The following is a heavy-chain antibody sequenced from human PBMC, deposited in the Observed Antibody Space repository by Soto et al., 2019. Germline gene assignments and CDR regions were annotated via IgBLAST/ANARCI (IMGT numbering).Heavy chain of an antibody. J-gene: IGHJ4*02. Sequence: SETLSLTCTVSGGSISSSSYYWGWIRQPPGKGLEWIGSIYYSGSTYYNPSLKSRVTISVDTSKNQFSLKLSSVTAADTAVYYCARLNDYGGNSGKWGQGTLVTVSS. V-gene: IGHV4-39*01. CDR1: GGSISSSSYY. CDR2: IYYSGST. CDR3: ARLNDYGGNSGK. D-gene: IGHD4-17*01.